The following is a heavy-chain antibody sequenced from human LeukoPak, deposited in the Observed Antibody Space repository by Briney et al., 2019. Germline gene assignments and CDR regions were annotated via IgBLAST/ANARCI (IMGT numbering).Heavy chain of an antibody. D-gene: IGHD2-15*01. V-gene: IGHV3-64*01. CDR1: GFTFSSYA. Sequence: GGSLRLSCAASGFTFSSYAMHWVRQAPGKGLEYVSAISSNGGSTYYANSVKGRFTISRDNAKNSLYLQMNSLRAEDTAVYYCAREANSNAVGYCSGGSCRTLDYWGQGTLVTVSS. J-gene: IGHJ4*02. CDR2: ISSNGGST. CDR3: AREANSNAVGYCSGGSCRTLDY.